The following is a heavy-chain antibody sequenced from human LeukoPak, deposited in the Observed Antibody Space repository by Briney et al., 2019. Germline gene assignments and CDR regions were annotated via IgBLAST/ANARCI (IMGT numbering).Heavy chain of an antibody. V-gene: IGHV3-21*01. Sequence: PGGSLRLSCVASGITFSNFRMNWVRQAPGKGLEWVSSISSSGSYIYYADSVKGRFTISRDNAKNLLYLQMNSLRAEDTAVYYCARAFYDSSGYSPYYYYMDVWGKGTTVTISS. CDR2: ISSSGSYI. J-gene: IGHJ6*03. CDR1: GITFSNFR. D-gene: IGHD3-22*01. CDR3: ARAFYDSSGYSPYYYYMDV.